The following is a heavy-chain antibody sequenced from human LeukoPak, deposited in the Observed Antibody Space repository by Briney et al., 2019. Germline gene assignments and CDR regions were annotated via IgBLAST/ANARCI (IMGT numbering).Heavy chain of an antibody. V-gene: IGHV1-18*04. D-gene: IGHD6-6*01. CDR2: ISAYNGNT. Sequence: ASVKASCKAPGYTFTGIYMHWVRHAPGQGLEWMGWISAYNGNTNYAQKLQGRVTMTTDTSTSTAYMELMSLRTDDTAVYYCARRGIAARPGYNWFDPWGQGTLVTVSS. CDR3: ARRGIAARPGYNWFDP. J-gene: IGHJ5*02. CDR1: GYTFTGIY.